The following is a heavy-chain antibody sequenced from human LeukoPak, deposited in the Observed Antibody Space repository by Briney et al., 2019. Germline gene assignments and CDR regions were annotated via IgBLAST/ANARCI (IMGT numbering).Heavy chain of an antibody. CDR1: GFTFSSYG. V-gene: IGHV3-30*02. CDR2: IRYDGSNK. CDR3: ARDQDYGDYSDY. J-gene: IGHJ4*02. D-gene: IGHD4-17*01. Sequence: PGGSLRLSCAASGFTFSSYGMHWVRQAPGKGLEWVAFIRYDGSNKYYADSVKGRFTISRDNSKNTLYLQMNSLRAEDTAVYYCARDQDYGDYSDYWGQGTLVTVSS.